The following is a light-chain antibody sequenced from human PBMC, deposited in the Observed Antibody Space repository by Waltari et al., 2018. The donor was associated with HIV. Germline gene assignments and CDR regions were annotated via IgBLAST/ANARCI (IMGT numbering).Light chain of an antibody. CDR1: SDINVENYR. CDR3: MIGHSSAVV. Sequence: QAVLTQPSSLSASPGASASLTCSLRSDINVENYRISWYQQKPGSPPQFLLRYKSASDKQCGPGAPRLVSGSNESSSNAGILRISGLQAEDEADYYWMIGHSSAVVFGGGTKLTVL. J-gene: IGLJ2*01. CDR2: YKSASDK. V-gene: IGLV5-45*02.